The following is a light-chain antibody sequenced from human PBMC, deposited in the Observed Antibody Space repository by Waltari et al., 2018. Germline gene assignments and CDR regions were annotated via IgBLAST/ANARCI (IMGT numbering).Light chain of an antibody. J-gene: IGLJ2*01. CDR1: SSDVGGYNY. CDR2: EVN. Sequence: APGQSVTISCTGTSSDVGGYNYVSWYQQHPGKAPKLMIYEVNKRPSGVPDRFSGSKSGDTASLTVSGLQVDDEADYYCSSYAGRNNFVVFGGGTKLTVL. CDR3: SSYAGRNNFVV. V-gene: IGLV2-8*01.